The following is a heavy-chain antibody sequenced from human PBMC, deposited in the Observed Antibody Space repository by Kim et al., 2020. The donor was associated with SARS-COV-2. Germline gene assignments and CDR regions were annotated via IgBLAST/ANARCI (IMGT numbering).Heavy chain of an antibody. J-gene: IGHJ6*02. Sequence: RSRVTISVDTSKNQFSLKLNSVTAADTAVYYCARHEAVPGTAGYYGMDVWGQGTTVTVSS. D-gene: IGHD1-7*01. V-gene: IGHV4-39*01. CDR3: ARHEAVPGTAGYYGMDV.